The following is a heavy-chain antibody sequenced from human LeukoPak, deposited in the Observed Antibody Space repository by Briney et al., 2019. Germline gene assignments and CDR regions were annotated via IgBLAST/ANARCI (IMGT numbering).Heavy chain of an antibody. V-gene: IGHV3-7*01. CDR1: GFTFSSYW. D-gene: IGHD2-21*02. CDR3: ARGVTAGN. J-gene: IGHJ4*02. CDR2: IKEDGSEK. Sequence: GGSLRLSCAVSGFTFSSYWVSWARQAPGKGLEWVANIKEDGSEKNYVDSVKGRFTISGDNAKNSLYLQMNSLRAEDTAVYYCARGVTAGNWGQGTLVTVSS.